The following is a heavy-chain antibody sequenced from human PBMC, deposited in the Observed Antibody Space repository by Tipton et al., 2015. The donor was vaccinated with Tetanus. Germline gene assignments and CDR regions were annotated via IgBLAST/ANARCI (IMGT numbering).Heavy chain of an antibody. CDR2: ISGRDGKT. V-gene: IGHV1-18*01. D-gene: IGHD3-16*02. J-gene: IGHJ4*02. CDR3: ARVTRFYYFSETYLPHFVF. CDR1: GYTFATYG. Sequence: QLVQSGAEVKKPGASVKVSCKASGYTFATYGISWVRQAPGQGPEWMGCISGRDGKTDYAQKLQGRVNMTTDTSTSKAYMELRSLRSDDPAVYFCARVTRFYYFSETYLPHFVFWGQGTLVTVSS.